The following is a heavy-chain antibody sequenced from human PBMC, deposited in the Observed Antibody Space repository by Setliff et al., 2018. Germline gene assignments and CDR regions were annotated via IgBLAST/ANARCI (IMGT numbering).Heavy chain of an antibody. CDR1: GFTFSSYG. J-gene: IGHJ4*02. CDR3: AKGVVPAATGMIDY. Sequence: GGSLRLSCAASGFTFSSYGMHWVRQAPGKGLEWVAVISYDGSNKYYADSVKGRFTISRDNSKNTLYLQMNSLRAEDTAVYYCAKGVVPAATGMIDYWGQGTLVTVSS. CDR2: ISYDGSNK. V-gene: IGHV3-30*18. D-gene: IGHD2-2*01.